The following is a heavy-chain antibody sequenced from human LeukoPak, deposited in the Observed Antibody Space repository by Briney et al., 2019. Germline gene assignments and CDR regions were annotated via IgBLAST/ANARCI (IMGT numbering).Heavy chain of an antibody. D-gene: IGHD1-26*01. CDR1: GFTFSAYW. CDR3: ARYSGAYYSFYY. Sequence: GGSLRLSCAASGFTFSAYWMSWVRQAPGKGLEWVANVNEDGSARYYVDSVKGRFTVSRDNTRDSLYLQMNILRAEDTAVYFCARYSGAYYSFYYWGQGTLVTVSS. V-gene: IGHV3-7*05. CDR2: VNEDGSAR. J-gene: IGHJ4*02.